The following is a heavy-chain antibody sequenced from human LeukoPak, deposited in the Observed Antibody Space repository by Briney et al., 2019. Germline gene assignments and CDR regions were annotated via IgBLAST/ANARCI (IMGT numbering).Heavy chain of an antibody. J-gene: IGHJ4*02. CDR3: AKGQVVPATILDY. D-gene: IGHD2-2*01. CDR2: ISWDGGST. Sequence: PGGSLRLSCAASGSTFSSYEMNWVRQAPGKGLEWVSLISWDGGSTYYADSVKGRFTISRDNSKNSLYLQMNSLRTEDTALYYCAKGQVVPATILDYWGQGTLVTVSS. V-gene: IGHV3-43*02. CDR1: GSTFSSYE.